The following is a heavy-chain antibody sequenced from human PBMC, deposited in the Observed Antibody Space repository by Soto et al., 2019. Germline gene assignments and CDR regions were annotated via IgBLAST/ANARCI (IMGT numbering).Heavy chain of an antibody. V-gene: IGHV3-48*03. J-gene: IGHJ4*02. D-gene: IGHD2-15*01. CDR1: GFTFSSFE. CDR3: ARASVVVVDGFDY. Sequence: GGSLRLSCAASGFTFSSFEMNWVHQAPGKGLEWVSYISTSGSTVYYADSVKGRFTISRDNAKNSLYLQMNSLRAEDTAVYYCARASVVVVDGFDYWGQGTLVTVSS. CDR2: ISTSGSTV.